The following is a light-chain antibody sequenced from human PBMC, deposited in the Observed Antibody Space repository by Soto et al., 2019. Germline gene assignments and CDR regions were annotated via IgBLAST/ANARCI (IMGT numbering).Light chain of an antibody. J-gene: IGLJ2*01. CDR2: GNS. Sequence: QSVLTQPPSVSGAPGQRVTISCTGSSSNIGAGYDVHWYQQLPGTAPKLLIYGNSNRPSGVPDRFSGSKSGTSASQAITGGQAEDEADDYCQAYDSSLSGHVVFGGGTKVTVL. CDR3: QAYDSSLSGHVV. CDR1: SSNIGAGYD. V-gene: IGLV1-40*01.